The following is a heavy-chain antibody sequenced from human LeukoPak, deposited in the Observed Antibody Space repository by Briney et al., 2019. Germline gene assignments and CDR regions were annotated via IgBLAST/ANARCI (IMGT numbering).Heavy chain of an antibody. Sequence: PSETLSLTCAVYGGSFSGYYWSWIRQPPGKGLEWIGEINHSGSTNYNPSLKSRVTISVDTSKNQFSLKLSSVTAADTAVYYCARGFYYDYVWGSYRNDAFDIWGQGTMVTVSS. CDR1: GGSFSGYY. CDR2: INHSGST. J-gene: IGHJ3*02. V-gene: IGHV4-34*01. CDR3: ARGFYYDYVWGSYRNDAFDI. D-gene: IGHD3-16*02.